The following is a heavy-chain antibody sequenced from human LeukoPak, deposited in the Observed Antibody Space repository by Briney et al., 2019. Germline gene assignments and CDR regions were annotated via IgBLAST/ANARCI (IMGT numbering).Heavy chain of an antibody. CDR2: IYYSGST. CDR3: ARELRFLECLDY. V-gene: IGHV4-39*07. Sequence: SETLSLTCTVSGGSISSSSYYWGWIRQPPGKGLEWIGSIYYSGSTCYNPSPKSRVTISVDTSKNQFSLKLSSVTAADTAVYYCARELRFLECLDYWGQGTLVTISS. CDR1: GGSISSSSYY. D-gene: IGHD3-3*01. J-gene: IGHJ4*02.